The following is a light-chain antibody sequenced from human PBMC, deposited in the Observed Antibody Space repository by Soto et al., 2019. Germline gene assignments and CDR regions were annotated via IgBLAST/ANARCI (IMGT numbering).Light chain of an antibody. V-gene: IGLV1-40*01. Sequence: QSVLTQPPSVSGAPGQRVTISCTGSSSNIGAGYDVHWYQQLPGTAPKLLIYGNSNRPSGVPDRFSGSKSGPSASLAITGLRAEDEADYYCQSYDSSLSGCVFGGGTKVTVL. CDR3: QSYDSSLSGCV. CDR2: GNS. CDR1: SSNIGAGYD. J-gene: IGLJ3*02.